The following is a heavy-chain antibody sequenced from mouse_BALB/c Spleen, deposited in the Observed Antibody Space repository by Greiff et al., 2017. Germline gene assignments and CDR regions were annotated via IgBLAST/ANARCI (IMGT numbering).Heavy chain of an antibody. D-gene: IGHD2-4*01. J-gene: IGHJ4*01. V-gene: IGHV1S16*01. CDR3: TRRGLPYYAMDY. CDR1: GYTFTSYY. CDR2: INPSNGGT. Sequence: VQLQQSGAELVKPGASVKLSCKASGYTFTSYYMYWVKQRPGQGLEWIGEINPSNGGTNFNEKFKSKATLTVDKSSSTAYMQLSSLTSEDSAVYYCTRRGLPYYAMDYWGQGTSVTVSS.